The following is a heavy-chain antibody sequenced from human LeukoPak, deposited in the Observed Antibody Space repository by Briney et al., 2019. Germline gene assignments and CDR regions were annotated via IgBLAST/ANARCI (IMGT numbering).Heavy chain of an antibody. CDR2: IYYSGST. CDR3: ARVQRRLGELGERLFDY. V-gene: IGHV4-59*01. D-gene: IGHD3-10*01. CDR1: GGSISSYY. Sequence: SETLSLTCTVSGGSISSYYWSWIRQPPGKGLEWIGHIYYSGSTNYNPSLKSRVTISVDTSKNQFSLKLSSVTAADTAVYYCARVQRRLGELGERLFDYGGQGTLVTVSS. J-gene: IGHJ4*02.